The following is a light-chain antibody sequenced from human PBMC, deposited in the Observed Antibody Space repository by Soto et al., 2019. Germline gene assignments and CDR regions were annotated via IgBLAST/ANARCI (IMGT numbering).Light chain of an antibody. V-gene: IGKV3-20*01. CDR3: LQDGSPLYT. J-gene: IGKJ2*01. CDR2: GAS. Sequence: EVVLTQSPGTLSLSPVERATLSCRASQSLSSSVFAWYQKKPGKAPRLLIYGASNRATGIPDRFSGSGSGTDFTLTISRLEPDDFAVYFWLQDGSPLYTFGQGTKLEIK. CDR1: QSLSSSV.